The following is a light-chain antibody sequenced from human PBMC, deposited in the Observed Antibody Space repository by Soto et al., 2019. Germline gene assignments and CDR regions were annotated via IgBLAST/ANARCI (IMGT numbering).Light chain of an antibody. Sequence: EIVLTQSPGTLSLSPGERATLSCRASQCVSSSYLAWYQQKPGQAPRLLIYGASSRPTGIPDRFSGSGSGTDFTLTISRLEPEDFAVYYCQQYGSSSTFGQGTRLEI. CDR3: QQYGSSST. V-gene: IGKV3-20*01. CDR2: GAS. CDR1: QCVSSSY. J-gene: IGKJ5*01.